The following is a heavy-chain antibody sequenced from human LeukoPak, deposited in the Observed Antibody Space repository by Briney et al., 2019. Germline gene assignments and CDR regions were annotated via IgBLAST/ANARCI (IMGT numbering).Heavy chain of an antibody. V-gene: IGHV4-61*02. CDR1: GGSISSGSYY. CDR3: ARDRSIAVAGGDNWFDP. J-gene: IGHJ5*02. CDR2: IYTSGST. D-gene: IGHD6-19*01. Sequence: SETLSLTCTVSGGSISSGSYYWSWIRQPAGKGLEWIGRIYTSGSTNYYPSLKSRVTISVDTSKNQFSLKLSSVTAADTAVYYCARDRSIAVAGGDNWFDPWGQGTLVTVSS.